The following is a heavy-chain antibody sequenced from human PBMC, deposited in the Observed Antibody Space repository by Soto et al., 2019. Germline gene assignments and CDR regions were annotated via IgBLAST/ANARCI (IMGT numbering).Heavy chain of an antibody. Sequence: ASVKVSCKASGYTFTSYAFSWVRQAPGQGLECMVCISASTGNTNYAQKLQGRVTMTTDRITNTAYMQRQILRSDDTAVYYCARVEASMSWHWFGPLGQGTLVTVSS. J-gene: IGHJ5*02. D-gene: IGHD2-15*01. CDR1: GYTFTSYA. CDR2: ISASTGNT. CDR3: ARVEASMSWHWFGP. V-gene: IGHV1-18*01.